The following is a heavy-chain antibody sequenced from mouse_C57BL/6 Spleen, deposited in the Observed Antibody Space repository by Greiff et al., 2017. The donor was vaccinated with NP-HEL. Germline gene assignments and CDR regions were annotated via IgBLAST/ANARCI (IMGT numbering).Heavy chain of an antibody. D-gene: IGHD1-1*01. Sequence: EVKVVDSGEGLVKPGGSLKLSCAASGFTFSSYAMSWVRQTPEKRLEWVAYISSGGDYIYYADTVKGRFTISRDNARNTLYLQMSSLKSEDTAMYYCTRDDGNYYGNWFAYWGQGTLVTVSA. CDR2: ISSGGDYI. V-gene: IGHV5-9-1*02. J-gene: IGHJ3*01. CDR1: GFTFSSYA. CDR3: TRDDGNYYGNWFAY.